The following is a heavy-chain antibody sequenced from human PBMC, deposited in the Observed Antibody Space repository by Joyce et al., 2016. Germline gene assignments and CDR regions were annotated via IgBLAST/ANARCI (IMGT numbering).Heavy chain of an antibody. Sequence: QVQLKESGPGLLKPAETLSLICNVAGEDMSNGDYFWSWIRQVPGKGLEGVGHIKDNGGAYYNPSLKSRLVISFDMSKSRFYLNLTSVTAADTAVYYCGRDYPPRSANDPHFWGPGTRVTVSS. CDR3: GRDYPPRSANDPHF. D-gene: IGHD1-1*01. CDR2: IKDNGGA. J-gene: IGHJ4*02. V-gene: IGHV4-30-4*01. CDR1: GEDMSNGDYF.